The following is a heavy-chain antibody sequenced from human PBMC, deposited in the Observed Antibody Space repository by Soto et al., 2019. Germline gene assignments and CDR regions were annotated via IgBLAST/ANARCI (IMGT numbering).Heavy chain of an antibody. CDR2: ISGSGGST. V-gene: IGHV3-23*01. CDR1: GFTFSSYA. J-gene: IGHJ4*02. CDR3: AKSSVWGSYRYILDS. Sequence: EVQLLESGGGLVQPGGSLRLSCAASGFTFSSYAMSWVRQAPGKGLEWVSAISGSGGSTYYAASVKGRFTISRDKSKNTLYLQMNSLRAEDTAVYYCAKSSVWGSYRYILDSWGQGTLVTVSS. D-gene: IGHD3-16*02.